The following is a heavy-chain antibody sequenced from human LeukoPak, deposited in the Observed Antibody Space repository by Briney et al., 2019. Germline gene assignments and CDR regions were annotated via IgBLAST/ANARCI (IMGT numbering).Heavy chain of an antibody. Sequence: GGSLRLSCAASGFTFSSYSMNWVRQAPGKGLEWVSFIPYDTNEKYYADSVKGRFTISRDNSKNTMYVQMNSLRAEDTAVYYCAKDSGAWYFDYWGQGTLVTVSS. CDR3: AKDSGAWYFDY. J-gene: IGHJ4*02. D-gene: IGHD6-25*01. V-gene: IGHV3-30*02. CDR2: IPYDTNEK. CDR1: GFTFSSYS.